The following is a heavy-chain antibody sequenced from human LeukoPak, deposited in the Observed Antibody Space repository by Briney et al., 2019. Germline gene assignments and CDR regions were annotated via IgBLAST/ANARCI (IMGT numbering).Heavy chain of an antibody. CDR3: AKGAYCSSTSCYSAKQNYFDY. V-gene: IGHV3-23*01. CDR2: ISGSGGST. Sequence: PGGSLRLSCAASGFTFSSYAMSWVRQAPGKGLEWVSAISGSGGSTYYADSVKGRFTISRDNSKNTLYLQMNSLRAEDTAVYYCAKGAYCSSTSCYSAKQNYFDYWGQGTLVTVSS. D-gene: IGHD2-2*01. CDR1: GFTFSSYA. J-gene: IGHJ4*02.